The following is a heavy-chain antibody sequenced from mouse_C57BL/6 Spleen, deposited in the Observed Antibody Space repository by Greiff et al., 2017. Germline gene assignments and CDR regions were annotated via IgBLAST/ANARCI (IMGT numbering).Heavy chain of an antibody. CDR3: ARRTTVVDYYAMDY. CDR2: IYPRDGST. V-gene: IGHV1-85*01. D-gene: IGHD1-1*01. J-gene: IGHJ4*01. CDR1: GYTFTSYD. Sequence: QVQLKESGPELVKPGASVKLSCKASGYTFTSYDINWVKQRPGQGLEWIGWIYPRDGSTKYNEKFKGKATLTVDTSSSTAYMELHSLTSEDSAVYFCARRTTVVDYYAMDYWGQGTSVTVSS.